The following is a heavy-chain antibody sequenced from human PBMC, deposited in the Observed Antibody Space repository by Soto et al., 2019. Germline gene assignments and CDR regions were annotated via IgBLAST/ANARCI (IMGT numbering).Heavy chain of an antibody. V-gene: IGHV4-34*01. D-gene: IGHD6-13*01. J-gene: IGHJ4*02. CDR3: ARMPIAASGTYYFDY. CDR1: GGSFSGYY. Sequence: QVQLQQWGAGLLKPSETLSLTCAVYGGSFSGYYWSWIRQPPGKGLEWIGEINHRGNTNYNPSLKNRVTMSLDTSKNQFSLKLSSVTAADKAVYSCARMPIAASGTYYFDYWGQGTLVTVSS. CDR2: INHRGNT.